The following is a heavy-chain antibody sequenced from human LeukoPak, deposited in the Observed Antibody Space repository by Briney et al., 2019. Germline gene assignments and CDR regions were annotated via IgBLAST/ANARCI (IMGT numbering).Heavy chain of an antibody. CDR1: GFTFSNAW. J-gene: IGHJ4*02. CDR2: IKSKTDGGTI. Sequence: GGSLRLSCAASGFTFSNAWMNWVRQSPGKGLEWDGRIKSKTDGGTIDYGAPVKGRFTISRDDSKNTLFLQMNSLKTEDTAMYHCTTGVRDSSGYYNFDYWGQGTLVTVSS. CDR3: TTGVRDSSGYYNFDY. V-gene: IGHV3-15*01. D-gene: IGHD3-22*01.